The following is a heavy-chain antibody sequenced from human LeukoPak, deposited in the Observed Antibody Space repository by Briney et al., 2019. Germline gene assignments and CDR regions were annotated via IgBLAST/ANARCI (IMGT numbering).Heavy chain of an antibody. CDR2: VYSSGST. CDR3: ARVMRIAARPGRDWFDP. V-gene: IGHV4-59*01. CDR1: GGSISSYY. Sequence: PSETLSLTCTVSGGSISSYYWSWIRQPPGKGLEWIGCVYSSGSTNYSPSLKGRVTISVDTSKNQFSLRLSSVTAADTAVYYCARVMRIAARPGRDWFDPWGQGTLVTVSS. J-gene: IGHJ5*02. D-gene: IGHD6-6*01.